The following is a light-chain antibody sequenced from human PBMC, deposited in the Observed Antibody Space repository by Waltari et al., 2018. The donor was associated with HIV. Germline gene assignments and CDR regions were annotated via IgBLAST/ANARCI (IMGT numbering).Light chain of an antibody. J-gene: IGLJ2*01. CDR3: AVLDDTLGGGV. CDR2: RDN. CDR1: TANIGANF. V-gene: IGLV1-47*01. Sequence: QSVLTQPPSASGTHGQKVTISCSGGTANIGANFVFWFQHFPGTAPKLLIYRDNRRHSGVPARFSGSKSGTSASLTISGLRSDDEAHYFCAVLDDTLGGGVFGGGTKLTVL.